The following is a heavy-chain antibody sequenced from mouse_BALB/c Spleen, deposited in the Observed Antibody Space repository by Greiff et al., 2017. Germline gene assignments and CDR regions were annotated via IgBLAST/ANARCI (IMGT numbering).Heavy chain of an antibody. J-gene: IGHJ1*01. CDR2: INPYNDGT. V-gene: IGHV1-14*01. CDR3: ARGGNYYGSSYDWYFDV. D-gene: IGHD1-1*01. CDR1: GYTFTSYV. Sequence: EVKLQQSGPELVKPGASVKMSCKASGYTFTSYVMHWVKQKPGQGLEWIGYINPYNDGTKYNEKFKGKATLTSDKSSSTAYMELSSLTSEDSAVYYCARGGNYYGSSYDWYFDVWGAGTTVTVSS.